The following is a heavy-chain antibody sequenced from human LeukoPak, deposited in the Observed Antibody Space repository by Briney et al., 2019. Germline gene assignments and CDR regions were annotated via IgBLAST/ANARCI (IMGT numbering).Heavy chain of an antibody. J-gene: IGHJ4*02. Sequence: PGGSPSLSCAASGFTFSSYWMSWVRQAPGKGLEGVANIKQDGSEKYYVDSVKGRFTISRDNAKSSLYLQMNSLRAEDTAVYYCARELGGDYYGSGSYYYFDYWGQGTLVTVSS. CDR2: IKQDGSEK. V-gene: IGHV3-7*01. CDR3: ARELGGDYYGSGSYYYFDY. CDR1: GFTFSSYW. D-gene: IGHD3-10*01.